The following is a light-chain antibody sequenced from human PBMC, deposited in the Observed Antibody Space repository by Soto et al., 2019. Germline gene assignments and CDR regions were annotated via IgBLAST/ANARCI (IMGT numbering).Light chain of an antibody. CDR2: EVS. CDR3: STYTAGGTI. CDR1: SGDVGGYYY. Sequence: QSARTQPAAVSGSPGQSITISCTGTSGDVGGYYYVSWYQQLPGKAPKLMISEVSNRPSGVSNRFSGSKSGNTASLTISGLQADGEADYYCSTYTAGGTIFGTGTKVTVL. V-gene: IGLV2-14*01. J-gene: IGLJ1*01.